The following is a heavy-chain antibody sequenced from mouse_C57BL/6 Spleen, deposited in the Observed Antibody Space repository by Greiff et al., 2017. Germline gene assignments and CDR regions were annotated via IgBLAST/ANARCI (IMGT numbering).Heavy chain of an antibody. CDR1: GYTFTEYT. Sequence: VHLVESGAELVKPGASVKLSCKASGYTFTEYTIHWVKQRSGQGLEWIGWFYPGSGSIKYNEKFKDKATLTADKSSSTVYMELSRLTSEDSAVYFCARHEGCGRLDYAMDYWGQGTSVTVSS. CDR3: ARHEGCGRLDYAMDY. J-gene: IGHJ4*01. CDR2: FYPGSGSI. V-gene: IGHV1-62-2*01.